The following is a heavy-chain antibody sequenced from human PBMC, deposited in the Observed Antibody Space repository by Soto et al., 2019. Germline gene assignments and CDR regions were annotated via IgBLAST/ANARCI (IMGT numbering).Heavy chain of an antibody. V-gene: IGHV3-23*01. CDR3: AKAGGSLTARRAFDY. CDR1: RFRFTFSSYA. J-gene: IGHJ4*02. D-gene: IGHD6-6*01. Sequence: GGSLRLSCAASRFRFTFSSYAMSWVRQAPGKGLEWLSSVSASGGSTYYADSVKGRFAISRDNSNNTLYLQMNSLRPDDTAVYYCAKAGGSLTARRAFDYWGQGTPVTVSS. CDR2: VSASGGST.